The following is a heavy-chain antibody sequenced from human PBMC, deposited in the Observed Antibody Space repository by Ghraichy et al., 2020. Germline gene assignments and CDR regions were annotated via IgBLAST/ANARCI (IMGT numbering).Heavy chain of an antibody. V-gene: IGHV3-48*02. CDR1: GFTFISYS. CDR3: ARGSGVGATSPFDI. Sequence: GGSLRLSCAASGFTFISYSMNWVRQAPGKGLEWVSYISSSSSTIYYADSVKGRFTISRDNAKNSLYLQMNSLRDEDTAVYYCARGSGVGATSPFDIWGQGTMVTVSS. J-gene: IGHJ3*02. CDR2: ISSSSSTI. D-gene: IGHD1-26*01.